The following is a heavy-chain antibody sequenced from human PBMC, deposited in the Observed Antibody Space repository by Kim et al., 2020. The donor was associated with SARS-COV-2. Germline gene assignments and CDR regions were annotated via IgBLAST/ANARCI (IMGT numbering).Heavy chain of an antibody. CDR3: ARGVQGGYFDV. J-gene: IGHJ4*02. CDR2: MNPYNGIP. CDR1: GYSFTTYD. Sequence: ASVKVSCKASGYSFTTYDINWVRQAAGQGLEWMGWMNPYNGIPAYSQNFQGRVTMTRNTSISTAYMESRSLKSEDTAVYYCARGVQGGYFDVWGQGALVTVSS. D-gene: IGHD1-1*01. V-gene: IGHV1-8*01.